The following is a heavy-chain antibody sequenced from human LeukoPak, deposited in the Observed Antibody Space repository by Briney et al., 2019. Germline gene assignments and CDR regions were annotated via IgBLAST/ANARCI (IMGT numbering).Heavy chain of an antibody. CDR3: AKSADYGDYGDY. J-gene: IGHJ4*02. D-gene: IGHD4-17*01. CDR1: GFTFSTSG. Sequence: GGSLRLSCAASGFTFSTSGMHWVRQAPGKGLEWMAVISYDGSNKYYADSVKGRFTISRDNSKNTLYLQMNSLRAEDTAVYYCAKSADYGDYGDYWGQGTLVTVSS. CDR2: ISYDGSNK. V-gene: IGHV3-30*18.